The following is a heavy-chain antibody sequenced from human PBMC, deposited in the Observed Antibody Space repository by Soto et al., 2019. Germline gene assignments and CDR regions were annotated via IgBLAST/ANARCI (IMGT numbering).Heavy chain of an antibody. J-gene: IGHJ3*02. CDR3: ARRAGLWFGEFGAFDI. CDR1: GYSSTSFW. Sequence: GESLKISSKGSGYSSTSFWIGWVRQMPGKGLEWMGIIYPGDSDTRYSPSFQGQVTISADKSISTAYLQWSSLKASDTAMYYCARRAGLWFGEFGAFDIWGQGTMVTVSS. CDR2: IYPGDSDT. V-gene: IGHV5-51*01. D-gene: IGHD3-10*01.